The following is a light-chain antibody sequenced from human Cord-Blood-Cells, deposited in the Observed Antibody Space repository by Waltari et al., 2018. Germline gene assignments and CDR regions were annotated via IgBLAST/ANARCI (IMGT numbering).Light chain of an antibody. CDR1: SSNIGSNT. CDR3: AAWDDSLNGYV. J-gene: IGLJ1*01. V-gene: IGLV1-44*01. CDR2: SNN. Sequence: QSVLTQPPSASGTPGQRVTISCSGSSSNIGSNTVNWYQQLPGMAPKLRIYSNNQRPAGVPDRFSGSKSGTSASLAISGLQSEDEADYYGAAWDDSLNGYVFGTGTKVTVL.